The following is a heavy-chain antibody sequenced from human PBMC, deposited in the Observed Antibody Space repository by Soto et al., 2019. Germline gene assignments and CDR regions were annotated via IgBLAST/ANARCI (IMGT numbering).Heavy chain of an antibody. J-gene: IGHJ6*02. Sequence: QVQLVQSGAEVKKPGASVKVSCKASGFTFSAYYIYWVRQAPGQGLEWIGWINPNSGGTNNAQKFQGTVTMTRDTSTSTVYMELSALIPDDTAVYYCARSLLDEYSSSWRSAYFGMDVWGQGTTVTVSS. V-gene: IGHV1-2*02. CDR1: GFTFSAYY. CDR2: INPNSGGT. CDR3: ARSLLDEYSSSWRSAYFGMDV. D-gene: IGHD6-13*01.